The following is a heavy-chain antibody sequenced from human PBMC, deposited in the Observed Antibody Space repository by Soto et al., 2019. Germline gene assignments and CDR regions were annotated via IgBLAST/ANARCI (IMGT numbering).Heavy chain of an antibody. CDR1: GFTFSSYS. CDR2: ISSSTSTI. CDR3: ARDSLSIVATPYDAFDI. Sequence: PGGSLRLSCAASGFTFSSYSMNWVRQAPGKGLEWVSYISSSTSTIYYAVSVKGRFTISRDNAKNSLYLQMNSLRAEDTAVYYCARDSLSIVATPYDAFDIWGQGTMVTVSS. J-gene: IGHJ3*02. D-gene: IGHD5-12*01. V-gene: IGHV3-48*04.